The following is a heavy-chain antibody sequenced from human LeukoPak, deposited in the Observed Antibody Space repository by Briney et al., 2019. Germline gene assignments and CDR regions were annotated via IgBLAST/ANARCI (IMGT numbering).Heavy chain of an antibody. Sequence: GGSLRLSCAASGFTFSSYSMNWVRQAPGKGLEWVSSISSSNNDIYYADSVKGRFTISRDNAKNSLYLQMNSLRAEDTAVYYCARDIYSGRDQIWGQGTMVTVSS. CDR3: ARDIYSGRDQI. J-gene: IGHJ3*02. D-gene: IGHD1-26*01. CDR1: GFTFSSYS. V-gene: IGHV3-21*01. CDR2: ISSSNNDI.